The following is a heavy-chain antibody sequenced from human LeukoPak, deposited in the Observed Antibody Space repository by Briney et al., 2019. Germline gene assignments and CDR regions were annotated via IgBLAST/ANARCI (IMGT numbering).Heavy chain of an antibody. J-gene: IGHJ4*02. CDR3: AKAPYCSSTSCWFDY. Sequence: PGGSLRLSCAASGFTFSDYYMSWIRQAPGKGLEWVSYISSSGSTIYYADSVRGRFTISRDNAKNSLYLQMNSLRAEDTAVYYCAKAPYCSSTSCWFDYWGQGTLVTVSS. D-gene: IGHD2-2*01. V-gene: IGHV3-11*01. CDR2: ISSSGSTI. CDR1: GFTFSDYY.